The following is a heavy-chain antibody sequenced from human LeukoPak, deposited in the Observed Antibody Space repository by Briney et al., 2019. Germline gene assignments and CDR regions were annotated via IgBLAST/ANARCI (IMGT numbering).Heavy chain of an antibody. CDR1: GGSISSGSYY. D-gene: IGHD2-15*01. Sequence: SETLSLTCTVSGGSISSGSYYWSWIRQPAGKGLEWIGYIYYTGSTSYNSSLKSRVTISLDTFTKQFSLKLSSMTAADTAVYYCARGARGYCSGASCSFNAFDIWGQGTMVTVSS. J-gene: IGHJ3*02. CDR3: ARGARGYCSGASCSFNAFDI. CDR2: IYYTGST. V-gene: IGHV4-61*10.